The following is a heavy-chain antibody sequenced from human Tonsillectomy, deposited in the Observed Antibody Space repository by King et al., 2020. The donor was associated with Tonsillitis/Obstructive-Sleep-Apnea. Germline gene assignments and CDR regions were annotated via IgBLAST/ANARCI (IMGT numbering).Heavy chain of an antibody. CDR1: GGSISSSSYY. J-gene: IGHJ4*02. CDR3: LKGAYYDIYTFFDY. CDR2: LYYSGST. D-gene: IGHD3-9*01. Sequence: QLQESGPGLVKPSETLSLTCTVSGGSISSSSYYWGWIRQPPGKGLEWFGGLYYSGSTYFNPSLKSRVTISVDTSKNQFSLKLSSVTAADTAVYYCLKGAYYDIYTFFDYWGQGTLVTVSS. V-gene: IGHV4-39*01.